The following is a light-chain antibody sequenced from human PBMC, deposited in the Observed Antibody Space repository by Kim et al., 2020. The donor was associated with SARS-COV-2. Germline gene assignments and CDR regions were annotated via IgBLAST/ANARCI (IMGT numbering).Light chain of an antibody. CDR2: STS. V-gene: IGLV7-43*01. J-gene: IGLJ3*02. CDR3: LLYYGGAWV. CDR1: TGAVTSGYY. Sequence: QTVATQEPSLTVSPGGTVTLTCASSTGAVTSGYYPNWFQQKPGQAPRALIYSTSNKQSWTPARFSGSLLGGKAALTVSDVQPEDEADFYCLLYYGGAWVFGGGTKLTVL.